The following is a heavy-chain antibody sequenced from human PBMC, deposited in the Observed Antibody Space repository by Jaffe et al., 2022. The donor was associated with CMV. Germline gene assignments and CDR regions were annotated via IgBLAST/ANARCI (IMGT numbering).Heavy chain of an antibody. Sequence: QLQLQESGPGLVKPSETLSLTCTVSGGSISSSSYYWGWIRQPPGKGLEWIGSIYYSGSTYYNPSLKSRVTISVDTSKNQFSLKLSSVTAADTAVYYCARLAARRPLDAFDIWGQGTMVTVSS. J-gene: IGHJ3*02. CDR1: GGSISSSSYY. D-gene: IGHD6-6*01. CDR3: ARLAARRPLDAFDI. V-gene: IGHV4-39*01. CDR2: IYYSGST.